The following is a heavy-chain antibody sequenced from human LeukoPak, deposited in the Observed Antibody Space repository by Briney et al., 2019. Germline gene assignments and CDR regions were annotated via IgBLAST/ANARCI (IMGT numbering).Heavy chain of an antibody. CDR3: ARGSKDSSGYD. Sequence: SETLSPTCAVYGGSFSGYYWSWIRQPPGKGLEWIGEINHSGSTNYNPSLKSRVTISVDTSKNQFSLKLSSVTAADTAVYYCARGSKDSSGYDWGQGTLVTVSS. J-gene: IGHJ4*02. V-gene: IGHV4-34*01. D-gene: IGHD3-22*01. CDR1: GGSFSGYY. CDR2: INHSGST.